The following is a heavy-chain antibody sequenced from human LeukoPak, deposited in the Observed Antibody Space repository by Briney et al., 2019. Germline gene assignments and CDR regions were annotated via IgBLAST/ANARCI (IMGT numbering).Heavy chain of an antibody. Sequence: PGRSLRLSCAASGFTFDEYAMHWVRQAPGKGLEWVSGISWNSGSIGYADSVKGRFTISRDNAKNSLYLQMNSLRAEDTALYYCAKDNYDSSGSLDIWGQGTMVTVSS. CDR2: ISWNSGSI. D-gene: IGHD3-22*01. V-gene: IGHV3-9*01. CDR1: GFTFDEYA. J-gene: IGHJ3*02. CDR3: AKDNYDSSGSLDI.